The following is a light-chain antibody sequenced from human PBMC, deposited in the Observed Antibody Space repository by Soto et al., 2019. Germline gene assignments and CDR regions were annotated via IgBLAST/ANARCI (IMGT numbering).Light chain of an antibody. CDR2: GAS. Sequence: EIVLTQSPATLSLSPGERAILSCRASQSVSSSSLAWYQQKPGQAPRLVIFGASSRATGIPDRFSGGGSGTEFTLTINRLEPEDFAVYYCQQYGSSPWTFGQGTKVDIK. V-gene: IGKV3-20*01. J-gene: IGKJ1*01. CDR3: QQYGSSPWT. CDR1: QSVSSSS.